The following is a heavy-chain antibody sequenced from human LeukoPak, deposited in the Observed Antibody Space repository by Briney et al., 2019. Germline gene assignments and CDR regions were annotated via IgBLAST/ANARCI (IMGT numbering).Heavy chain of an antibody. CDR1: GFAFSSYW. CDR3: AKDRQLLWFGESDY. V-gene: IGHV3-30*02. Sequence: GGSLRLSCAASGFAFSSYWMSWVRQVPGKRLEWVAFIQYDGSNKYYADYVKGRFTISRDNSKNTLYLQMKSLRGEDTAVYYCAKDRQLLWFGESDYWGQGTLVTVSS. CDR2: IQYDGSNK. J-gene: IGHJ4*02. D-gene: IGHD3-10*01.